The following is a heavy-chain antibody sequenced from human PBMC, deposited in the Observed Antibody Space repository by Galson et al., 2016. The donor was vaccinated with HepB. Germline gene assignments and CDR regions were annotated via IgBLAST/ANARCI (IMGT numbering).Heavy chain of an antibody. CDR2: ISWNSGDI. CDR3: AKDYGDSGGYEY. D-gene: IGHD4-17*01. J-gene: IGHJ4*02. CDR1: GFTFDDYA. V-gene: IGHV3-9*01. Sequence: SLRLSCAASGFTFDDYAMHWVRQAPGKGLEWVSCISWNSGDIGYADSVKGRFTISRDNAKNSLYLQMNSLRPEDTALYYCAKDYGDSGGYEYWGQGTLVTVPS.